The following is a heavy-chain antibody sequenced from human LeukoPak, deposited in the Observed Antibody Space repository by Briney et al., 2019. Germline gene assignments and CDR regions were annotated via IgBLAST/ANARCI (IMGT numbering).Heavy chain of an antibody. D-gene: IGHD2-21*02. CDR2: INHSGST. CDR1: GGSISNYY. Sequence: PSETLSLTCTVSGGSISNYYWSWIRQPPGKGLEWIGEINHSGSTNYNPSLKSRVTISVDTSKNQFSLTLSSVTAADTAVYYCASQTAGNYWYFDLWGRGTLVTVSS. V-gene: IGHV4-59*08. J-gene: IGHJ2*01. CDR3: ASQTAGNYWYFDL.